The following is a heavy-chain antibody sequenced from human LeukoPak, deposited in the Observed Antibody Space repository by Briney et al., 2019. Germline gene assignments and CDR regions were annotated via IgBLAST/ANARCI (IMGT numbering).Heavy chain of an antibody. CDR3: ARRRKYCSGGRCYYFFDY. CDR1: GGSISSSSYY. CDR2: IYYSGNT. V-gene: IGHV4-39*01. J-gene: IGHJ4*02. D-gene: IGHD2-15*01. Sequence: SETLSLTCTVSGGSISSSSYYWGWIRQPPGKGLEWISSIYYSGNTYYSPSLKSRVTISVDMSKNQFSMKPNSVTAADTAVYYCARRRKYCSGGRCYYFFDYWGQGTLVSVSS.